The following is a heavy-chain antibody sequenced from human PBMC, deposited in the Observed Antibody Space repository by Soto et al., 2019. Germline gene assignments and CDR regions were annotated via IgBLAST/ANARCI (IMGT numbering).Heavy chain of an antibody. CDR2: ISGSGGST. CDR1: GFTFSSYA. J-gene: IGHJ5*02. CDR3: AKDFAYYYDSSGYYNSP. D-gene: IGHD3-22*01. Sequence: GGSLRLSCAASGFTFSSYAMSWVRQAPGKGLEWVSAISGSGGSTYYADSVKGRFTISRDNSKNTLYLQMNSLRAEDTAVYYCAKDFAYYYDSSGYYNSPWGQGTLVTVSS. V-gene: IGHV3-23*01.